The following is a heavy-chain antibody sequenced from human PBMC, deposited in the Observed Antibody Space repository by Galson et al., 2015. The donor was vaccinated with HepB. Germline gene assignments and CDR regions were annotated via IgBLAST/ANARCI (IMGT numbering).Heavy chain of an antibody. V-gene: IGHV3-73*01. CDR3: TSSYNWNDGWFDP. CDR2: IRSKANSYAT. D-gene: IGHD1-1*01. CDR1: GFTFSSSA. Sequence: SLRLSCAASGFTFSSSAMHWVRQASGKGLEWVGRIRSKANSYATAYAASVKGRFTISRDDSKNTAYLQMNSLKTEDTAVYYCTSSYNWNDGWFDPWGQGTLVTVSS. J-gene: IGHJ5*02.